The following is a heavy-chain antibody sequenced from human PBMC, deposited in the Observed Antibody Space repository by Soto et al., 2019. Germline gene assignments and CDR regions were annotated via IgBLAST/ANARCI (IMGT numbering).Heavy chain of an antibody. CDR2: ISYDGTNE. D-gene: IGHD5-18*01. CDR3: ARAEGSYGFYYYYYYGMDV. Sequence: GGSLRLSCAASGFTFSSYGVHWVRQAPGKGLEWVAAISYDGTNEYYADSVKGRFTISRDNSKNTLYLQMNSLRAEDTAVYYCARAEGSYGFYYYYYYGMDVWGQGTTVTVSS. J-gene: IGHJ6*02. V-gene: IGHV3-30*03. CDR1: GFTFSSYG.